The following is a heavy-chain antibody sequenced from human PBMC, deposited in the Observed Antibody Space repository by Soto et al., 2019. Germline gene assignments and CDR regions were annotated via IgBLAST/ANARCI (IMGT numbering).Heavy chain of an antibody. V-gene: IGHV4-34*01. CDR1: GGSFSGYY. CDR3: ARVDCSGGSCYGLFDP. J-gene: IGHJ5*02. Sequence: PSETLSLTCAVYGGSFSGYYWSWIRQPPGKGLEWIGEINHSGSTNYNPSLKSRVTISVDTSKNQFSLKLSSVTAADTAVYYCARVDCSGGSCYGLFDPWGKGTLVTVSS. CDR2: INHSGST. D-gene: IGHD2-15*01.